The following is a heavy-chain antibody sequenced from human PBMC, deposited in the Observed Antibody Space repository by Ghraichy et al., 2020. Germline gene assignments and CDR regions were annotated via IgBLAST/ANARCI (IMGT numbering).Heavy chain of an antibody. CDR2: IYYSVST. J-gene: IGHJ4*02. CDR1: GGSISSTSYY. Sequence: SQTLSLTCTVSGGSISSTSYYWGWIRQPPGQGLEWIGIIYYSVSTYYNPSLKSRVTISVDTSKNQFSLKLSSVTAADTAVYYCARRGIVGAHFDYWGQGTLVTVSS. D-gene: IGHD1-26*01. V-gene: IGHV4-39*01. CDR3: ARRGIVGAHFDY.